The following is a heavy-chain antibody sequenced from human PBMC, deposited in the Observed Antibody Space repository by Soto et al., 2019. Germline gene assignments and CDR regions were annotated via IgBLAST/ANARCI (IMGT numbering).Heavy chain of an antibody. J-gene: IGHJ4*02. CDR3: AKSPGIAVASPGLYYFDY. V-gene: IGHV3-23*01. D-gene: IGHD6-19*01. CDR2: ISGSGGST. Sequence: EVQLLESGGGLVQPGGSLRLSCAASGFTFSSYAMSWVRQAPGKGLEWVSAISGSGGSTYYADSVKGRFIISRDNSKNTLYLQMNSLRAEDTAVYYCAKSPGIAVASPGLYYFDYWGQGTLVTVSS. CDR1: GFTFSSYA.